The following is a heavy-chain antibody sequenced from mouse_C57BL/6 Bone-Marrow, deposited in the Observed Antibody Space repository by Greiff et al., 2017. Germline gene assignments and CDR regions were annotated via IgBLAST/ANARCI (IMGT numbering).Heavy chain of an antibody. Sequence: QVQLKESDAELVKPGASVKISCKASGYTFTGYSIHWMKQRPGQGLEWIGMIYPRDGSTKYNEKFKGKATLTADKSSSTAYMQLSSLTSEDSAFYFGSKTLLCAYWGQGTLVTVSA. V-gene: IGHV1-78*01. J-gene: IGHJ3*01. CDR1: GYTFTGYS. CDR3: SKTLLCAY. D-gene: IGHD2-10*01. CDR2: IYPRDGST.